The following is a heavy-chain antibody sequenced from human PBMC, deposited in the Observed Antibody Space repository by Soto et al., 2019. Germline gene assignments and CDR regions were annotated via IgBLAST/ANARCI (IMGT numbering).Heavy chain of an antibody. D-gene: IGHD3-9*01. V-gene: IGHV3-74*01. J-gene: IGHJ4*02. CDR2: ISGDGTTI. Sequence: EVQLVESGGDSVQPGGSLRLSCAASGFPFSSYWMHWVRHTPGKGLEWVSRISGDGTTIYYADSVTGRFTVSRDNAKNTLSLLMSGLGAEDTAVYYCAREYYGLLTGDYNDHWGQGTLVSVSS. CDR1: GFPFSSYW. CDR3: AREYYGLLTGDYNDH.